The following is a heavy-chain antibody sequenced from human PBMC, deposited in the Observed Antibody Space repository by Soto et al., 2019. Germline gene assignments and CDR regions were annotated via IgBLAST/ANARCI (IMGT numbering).Heavy chain of an antibody. CDR1: GGSITSSSYY. D-gene: IGHD3-16*01. CDR3: ARRWGTTFDY. CDR2: IYYSGST. V-gene: IGHV4-39*07. J-gene: IGHJ4*02. Sequence: PSETLSLTCTVSGGSITSSSYYWGWIRQPPGEGLEWIGSIYYSGSTNYNPSLKSRVTISVDTSKNQFSLKLSSVTAADTAVYYCARRWGTTFDYWGQGTLVTVSS.